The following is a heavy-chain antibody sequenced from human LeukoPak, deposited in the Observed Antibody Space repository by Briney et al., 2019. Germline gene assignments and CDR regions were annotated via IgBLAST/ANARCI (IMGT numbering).Heavy chain of an antibody. CDR2: ISGTGGTT. CDR1: GFTFSSYG. V-gene: IGHV3-23*01. D-gene: IGHD2-15*01. Sequence: GGTLRLSCAASGFTFSSYGMSWVRHAPGKGLEWVSAISGTGGTTYYADSVKGRFTISRDNSQHTLYLQMNSLRAEDTAVYYCAKNGDRGAYCSGGSCYPYYYYYMDVWGKGTTVTVSS. J-gene: IGHJ6*03. CDR3: AKNGDRGAYCSGGSCYPYYYYYMDV.